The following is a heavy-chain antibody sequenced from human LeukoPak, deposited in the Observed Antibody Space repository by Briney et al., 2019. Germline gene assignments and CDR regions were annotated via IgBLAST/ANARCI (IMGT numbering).Heavy chain of an antibody. CDR1: GFTFSSYW. V-gene: IGHV3-7*01. Sequence: QSGGSLRPSCAASGFTFSSYWMSWVRQAPGKGLELVANIKQDGSEKYYVDSVKGRFTISRDNAKNSLYLQMNSLRAEDTAVYYCARDALLFEYDSKETWGQGTLVTVSS. CDR3: ARDALLFEYDSKET. J-gene: IGHJ4*02. CDR2: IKQDGSEK. D-gene: IGHD3-22*01.